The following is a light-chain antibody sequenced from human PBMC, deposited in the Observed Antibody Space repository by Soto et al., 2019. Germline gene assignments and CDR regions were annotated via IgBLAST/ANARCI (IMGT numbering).Light chain of an antibody. CDR1: QNINSW. J-gene: IGKJ2*01. V-gene: IGKV1-5*03. CDR2: KAS. CDR3: QQYSSYSPYT. Sequence: DIQMTQSPSTLSASVGDRVTITCQASQNINSWLAWYLQKPGEAPKLLIYKASTLQHGVSSRFSGSGSGTEFTLTISSLQPDDFATYYCQQYSSYSPYTFGQGTKLEIK.